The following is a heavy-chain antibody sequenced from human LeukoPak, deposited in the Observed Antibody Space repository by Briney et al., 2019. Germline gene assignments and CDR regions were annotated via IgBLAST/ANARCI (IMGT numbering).Heavy chain of an antibody. D-gene: IGHD6-13*01. CDR2: IKQDGSEK. V-gene: IGHV3-7*04. CDR1: GFSFSTYW. J-gene: IGHJ4*02. CDR3: ARDHSSSWYGSWLY. Sequence: GGSLRLSCAASGFSFSTYWTSWVRQAPGKGLEWVANIKQDGSEKYYVDSVKGRFTISRDNAKNSLYLQMNSLRAEDTAVYYCARDHSSSWYGSWLYWGQGTLVTVS.